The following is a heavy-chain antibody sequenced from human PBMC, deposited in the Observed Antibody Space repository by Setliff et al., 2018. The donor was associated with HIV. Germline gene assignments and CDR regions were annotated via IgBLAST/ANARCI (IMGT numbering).Heavy chain of an antibody. V-gene: IGHV3-74*01. J-gene: IGHJ5*02. Sequence: GGSLRLSCAASGFTFSTYWMHWVRQPPGKGLVWVSRINSDGTIINYADSVKGRFTISRDNAKSSLYLQMNSLRAEDTAVYYCARVHLRTNAVYGVVSNQFDPWGQGSLVTVSS. CDR1: GFTFSTYW. CDR3: ARVHLRTNAVYGVVSNQFDP. D-gene: IGHD2-8*01. CDR2: INSDGTII.